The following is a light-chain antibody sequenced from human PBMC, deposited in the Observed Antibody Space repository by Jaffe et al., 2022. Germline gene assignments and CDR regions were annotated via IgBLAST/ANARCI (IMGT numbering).Light chain of an antibody. CDR2: EDN. V-gene: IGLV3-1*01. CDR3: QAWDNSIVV. CDR1: NLGDKY. J-gene: IGLJ2*01. Sequence: SYELTQAPLVSVSPGQTANITCSGDNLGDKYVCWYQQKPGQSPVVVIYEDNKRPSGIPERFSGSNSGNTATLTISGTQAMDEADYYCQAWDNSIVVIGGGTKLTVL.